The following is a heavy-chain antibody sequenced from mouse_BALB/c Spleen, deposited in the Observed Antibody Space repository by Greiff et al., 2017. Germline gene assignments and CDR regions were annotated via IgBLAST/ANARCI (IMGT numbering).Heavy chain of an antibody. V-gene: IGHV5-6*02. Sequence: EVKVVESGGDLVKPGGSLKLSCAASGFTFSSYGMPWVRQTPDKRLEWVATISSGGSYTYYPDSVKGRVTISRDNAKNTLYLQMSSLTSEDTAMYYCARRGTTVVDFDYWGQGTTLTVSS. CDR1: GFTFSSYG. D-gene: IGHD1-1*01. CDR3: ARRGTTVVDFDY. CDR2: ISSGGSYT. J-gene: IGHJ2*01.